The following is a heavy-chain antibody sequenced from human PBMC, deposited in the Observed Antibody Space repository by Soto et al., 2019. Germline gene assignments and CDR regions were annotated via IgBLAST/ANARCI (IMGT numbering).Heavy chain of an antibody. CDR3: ARGLYDPRDTALVKGGGDY. CDR2: MNPNSGNT. D-gene: IGHD5-18*01. J-gene: IGHJ4*02. CDR1: GYTFTSYD. V-gene: IGHV1-8*01. Sequence: QVQLVKSGAEVKKPGASVKVSCKASGYTFTSYDINWVRQATGQGLEWMGWMNPNSGNTGYAQKFQGRVTMTRNTSISTAYMELSSLRSEDTAVYYCARGLYDPRDTALVKGGGDYWGQGTLVTVSS.